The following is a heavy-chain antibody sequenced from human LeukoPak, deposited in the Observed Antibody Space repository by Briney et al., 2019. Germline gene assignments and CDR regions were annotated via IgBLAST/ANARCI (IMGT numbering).Heavy chain of an antibody. Sequence: SETLSLTCAASGGSISSGGYSWSWIRQPPGKGLEWIGYIYHSGSTYYNPSLKSRVTISVDRSKNQFSLKLSSVTAADTAVYYCARNKYGSGSYYPFDYWGQGTLVTVSS. CDR1: GGSISSGGYS. CDR3: ARNKYGSGSYYPFDY. CDR2: IYHSGST. D-gene: IGHD3-10*01. V-gene: IGHV4-30-2*01. J-gene: IGHJ4*02.